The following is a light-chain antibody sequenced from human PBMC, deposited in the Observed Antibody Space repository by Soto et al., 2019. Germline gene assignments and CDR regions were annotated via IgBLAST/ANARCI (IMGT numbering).Light chain of an antibody. V-gene: IGKV3-15*01. CDR3: QQYNNWTLT. CDR2: GAS. CDR1: QSVSSN. Sequence: EIVTTQSPATLSVSPGERATLSCRASQSVSSNLAWYQQKPGQAPRLLIYGASIRATGIPARFSGSGSGTEFTLTISSLQSEDFAVYYCQQYNNWTLTFGGGTKVEIK. J-gene: IGKJ4*01.